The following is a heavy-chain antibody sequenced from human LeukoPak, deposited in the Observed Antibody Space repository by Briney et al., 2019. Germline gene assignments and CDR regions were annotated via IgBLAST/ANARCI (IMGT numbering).Heavy chain of an antibody. CDR3: ARDPRARYWPENTPVHYYYYYMDV. CDR2: MNPNSGNT. J-gene: IGHJ6*03. CDR1: GYTFTSYD. D-gene: IGHD1-14*01. V-gene: IGHV1-8*01. Sequence: GASVKVSCKASGYTFTSYDINWVRQATGQGLEWMGWMNPNSGNTGYAQKFQGRVTMTRDTSISTAYMELSRLRSDDTAVYYCARDPRARYWPENTPVHYYYYYMDVWGKGTTVTVSS.